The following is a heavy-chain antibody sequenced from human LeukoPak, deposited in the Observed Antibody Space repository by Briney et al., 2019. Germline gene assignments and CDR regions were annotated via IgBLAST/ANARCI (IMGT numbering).Heavy chain of an antibody. D-gene: IGHD3-10*01. CDR2: IKQDGSEK. J-gene: IGHJ4*02. V-gene: IGHV3-7*01. CDR3: ARSEWFGEPPLDY. Sequence: GGSPRLSCAASGFTFSSYWMSWVRQAPGKGLEWVANIKQDGSEKYYVDSVKGRFSISRDNAKNSLFLQMNSLGAEDTAVYYCARSEWFGEPPLDYWGQGTLVTVSS. CDR1: GFTFSSYW.